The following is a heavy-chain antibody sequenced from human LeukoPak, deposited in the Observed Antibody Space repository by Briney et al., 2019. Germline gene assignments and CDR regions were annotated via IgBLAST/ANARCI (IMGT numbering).Heavy chain of an antibody. J-gene: IGHJ3*02. CDR1: GGSISSGSYY. D-gene: IGHD6-19*01. CDR2: IYTSGST. Sequence: PSETLSLTCTVSGGSISSGSYYWSWIRQPAGKGLEWIGRIYTSGSTNHNPSLKSRVTISVDTSKNQFSLKLSSVTAADTAVYYCARDLRYSSGWNNAFDIWGQGTMVTVSS. V-gene: IGHV4-61*02. CDR3: ARDLRYSSGWNNAFDI.